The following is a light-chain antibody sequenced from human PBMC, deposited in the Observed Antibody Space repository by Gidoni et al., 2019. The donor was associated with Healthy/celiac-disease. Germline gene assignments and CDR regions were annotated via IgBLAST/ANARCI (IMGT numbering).Light chain of an antibody. CDR1: QRISSW. CDR3: QQANSFPRT. J-gene: IGKJ3*01. CDR2: SAS. Sequence: DIQMTQSPSSVSASVGDRVTITSRASQRISSWLAWYQQKPVTARKLLIYSASILLSGVPSRFSGSGAGTDFTLTISSLQPEDFATYYCQQANSFPRTFGPGTKVDIK. V-gene: IGKV1-12*01.